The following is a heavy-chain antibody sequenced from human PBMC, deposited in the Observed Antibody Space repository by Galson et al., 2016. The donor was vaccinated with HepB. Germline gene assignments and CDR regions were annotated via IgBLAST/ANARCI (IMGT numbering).Heavy chain of an antibody. J-gene: IGHJ6*02. CDR3: ARVLAGSTTSTMDV. V-gene: IGHV3-20*04. D-gene: IGHD2-2*01. Sequence: SLRLSCAASGFRFDYIGMGWLRQAPGKGLEWVSGINWSGDTTGYEDSVKGRFTISRDNAKNSLYLQMNSLRAEDTAVYYCARVLAGSTTSTMDVWAKGPRSPSP. CDR2: INWSGDTT. CDR1: GFRFDYIG.